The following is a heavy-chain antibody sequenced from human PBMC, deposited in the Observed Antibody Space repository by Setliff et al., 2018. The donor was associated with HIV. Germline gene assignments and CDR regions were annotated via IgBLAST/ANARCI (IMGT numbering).Heavy chain of an antibody. CDR1: GGSFGGYY. J-gene: IGHJ5*02. D-gene: IGHD3-9*01. Sequence: PSETLSLTCAVYGGSFGGYYWSWIRQPPGKGLELIGEINHPGSTNQNPSLKSRVTISVDTSKNPFAPKLHSVTAADTAVYYCARGRGTILTGRKKGNWFDPWGQGTLVTVSS. V-gene: IGHV4-34*01. CDR2: INHPGST. CDR3: ARGRGTILTGRKKGNWFDP.